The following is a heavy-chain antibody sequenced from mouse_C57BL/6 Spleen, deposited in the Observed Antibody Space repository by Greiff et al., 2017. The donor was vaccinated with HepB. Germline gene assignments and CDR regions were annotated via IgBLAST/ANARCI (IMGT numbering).Heavy chain of an antibody. CDR1: GYTFTSYG. D-gene: IGHD1-1*01. V-gene: IGHV1-81*01. CDR2: IYPRSGNT. J-gene: IGHJ4*01. CDR3: ARTVVADYYAMDY. Sequence: QVQLKESGAELARPGASVKLSCKASGYTFTSYGISWVKQRTGQGLAWIGEIYPRSGNTYYNEKFKGKATLTADKSSSTAYMELRSLTSEDSAVYFCARTVVADYYAMDYWGQGTSVTVSS.